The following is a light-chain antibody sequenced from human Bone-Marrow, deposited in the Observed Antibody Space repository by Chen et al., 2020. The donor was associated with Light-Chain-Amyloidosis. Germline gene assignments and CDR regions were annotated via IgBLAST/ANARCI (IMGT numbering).Light chain of an antibody. CDR2: EVT. Sequence: QSALTQPASVSGSPGQSITISCTGTSSDVGGDNHVSWYQQHPDKAPKLMIYEVTNRPSWVPACFSGSKSDNTASLTISGLQTEDEADYFCSSYTITNSLVFGSGTRVTVL. CDR3: SSYTITNSLV. CDR1: SSDVGGDNH. J-gene: IGLJ1*01. V-gene: IGLV2-14*01.